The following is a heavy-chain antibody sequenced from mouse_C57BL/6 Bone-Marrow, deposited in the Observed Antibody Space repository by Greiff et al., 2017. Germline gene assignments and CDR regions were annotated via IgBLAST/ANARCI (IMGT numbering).Heavy chain of an antibody. CDR2: ILPGSGST. Sequence: QVQLQQSGAELMKPGASVKLSCKATGYTFTGYWIEWVKQRPGHGLEWIGEILPGSGSTNYNEKFKGKATLTADTSSNTAYMQLSSLTTEDSAIYYCARRSPLWLRRHYFDYWGQGTTLTVSS. D-gene: IGHD2-2*01. V-gene: IGHV1-9*01. CDR3: ARRSPLWLRRHYFDY. J-gene: IGHJ2*01. CDR1: GYTFTGYW.